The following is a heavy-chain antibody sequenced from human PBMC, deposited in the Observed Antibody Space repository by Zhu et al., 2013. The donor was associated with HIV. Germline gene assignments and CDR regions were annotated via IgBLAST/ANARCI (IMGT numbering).Heavy chain of an antibody. Sequence: QVQLVQSGAEVKKPGASVKVSCKASGYSFNDYYIHWVRQGPGQGLEWLGWINTKSGGTNYAQMFQDTVTMTRDTSITTAYMELSTLRFNDTAVYYCARFNYPRFSFDSWARDPDH. V-gene: IGHV1-2*02. CDR1: GYSFNDYY. J-gene: IGHJ4*03. CDR2: INTKSGGT. D-gene: IGHD3-10*01. CDR3: ARFNYPRFSFDS.